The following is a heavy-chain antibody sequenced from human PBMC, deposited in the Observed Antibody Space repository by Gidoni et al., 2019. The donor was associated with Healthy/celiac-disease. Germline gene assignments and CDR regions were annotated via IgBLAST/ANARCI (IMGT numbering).Heavy chain of an antibody. V-gene: IGHV4-34*01. J-gene: IGHJ4*02. CDR3: ARGPLPYNWNYFDY. D-gene: IGHD1-20*01. Sequence: QVQLQQWGAGLLKPSETLSLTCAVYGGSVSGYSWRWIRQPPGKGLEWIGEINHSGSTNYNPSLKSRVTISVDTSKNQFSLKLSSVTAADTAVYYCARGPLPYNWNYFDYWGQGTLVTVSS. CDR1: GGSVSGYS. CDR2: INHSGST.